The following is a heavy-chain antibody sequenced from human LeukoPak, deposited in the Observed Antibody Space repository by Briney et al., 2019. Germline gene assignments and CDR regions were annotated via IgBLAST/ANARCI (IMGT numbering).Heavy chain of an antibody. D-gene: IGHD3-22*01. J-gene: IGHJ4*02. CDR3: ARDGVSYYVSSGYYDGGYFDY. CDR2: IKTDGSQI. Sequence: GGSLRLSCVASGFTFSSYWMTWVRQAPGKGLEWVANIKTDGSQIYYVNSVKGRFTISRDNAKNSLYLQMNSLRAEDTAVYYCARDGVSYYVSSGYYDGGYFDYWGQGTLVTVSS. V-gene: IGHV3-7*03. CDR1: GFTFSSYW.